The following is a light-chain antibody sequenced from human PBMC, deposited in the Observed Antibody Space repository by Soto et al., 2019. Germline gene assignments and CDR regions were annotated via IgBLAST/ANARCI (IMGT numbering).Light chain of an antibody. CDR3: QQSYSTPLA. Sequence: DLQMTQSPSSLSASVGDRVTITCRASQNIIRYLNWYQQKPGKAPKLVIYAASSLQSGVPSRFSGSGSGTDFTLTISSLQPEDFATYYCQQSYSTPLAFGGGTKVEIK. J-gene: IGKJ4*01. CDR1: QNIIRY. CDR2: AAS. V-gene: IGKV1-39*01.